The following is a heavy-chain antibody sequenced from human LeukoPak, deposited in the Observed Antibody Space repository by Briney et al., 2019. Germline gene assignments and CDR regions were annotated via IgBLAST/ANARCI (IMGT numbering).Heavy chain of an antibody. D-gene: IGHD6-19*01. CDR2: ISYDGSNK. CDR1: GFTFSSYA. J-gene: IGHJ3*02. CDR3: VAKIAVAGTGGRKGGDAFDI. Sequence: PGGSLRLSCAASGFTFSSYAMHWVRQAPGKGLEWVAVISYDGSNKYYADSVKGRFTISRDNSKNTLYLQMNSLRAEDTAVYYCVAKIAVAGTGGRKGGDAFDIWGQGTMVTVSS. V-gene: IGHV3-30-3*01.